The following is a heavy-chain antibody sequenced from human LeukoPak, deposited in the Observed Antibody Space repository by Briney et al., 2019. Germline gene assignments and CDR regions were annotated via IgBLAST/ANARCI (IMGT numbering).Heavy chain of an antibody. Sequence: GGSLRLSCAASGFTFEDYAMHWVRQAPGKGLEWVSGISWNSGSIGYADSVKGRFTISRDNAKNSLYLQMNSLRAEDTALYYCAKDVYYYDSSGLFDYWGQGTLVTVSS. J-gene: IGHJ4*02. CDR3: AKDVYYYDSSGLFDY. CDR2: ISWNSGSI. D-gene: IGHD3-22*01. CDR1: GFTFEDYA. V-gene: IGHV3-9*01.